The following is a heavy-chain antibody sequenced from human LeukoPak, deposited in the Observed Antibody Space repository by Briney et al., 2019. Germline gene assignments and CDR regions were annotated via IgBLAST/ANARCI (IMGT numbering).Heavy chain of an antibody. J-gene: IGHJ4*02. CDR2: ISSSSSYI. CDR3: ARGSLAGYYGPFDY. CDR1: GFTFSSYS. Sequence: GGSLRFSCAASGFTFSSYSMSGVRQAQGKGLEWVSSISSSSSYIYYADSVKGRFTISRDNAKNSMYLQMNSLRAEDTAVYYCARGSLAGYYGPFDYWGQGTLVTVSS. V-gene: IGHV3-21*01. D-gene: IGHD3-9*01.